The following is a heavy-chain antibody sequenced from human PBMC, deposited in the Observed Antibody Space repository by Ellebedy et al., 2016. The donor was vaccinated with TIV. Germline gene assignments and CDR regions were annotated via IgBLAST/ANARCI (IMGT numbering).Heavy chain of an antibody. CDR3: ARGRDTTSWYYYFDS. J-gene: IGHJ4*02. CDR2: LSGSGART. Sequence: PGGSLRLSCAASGFAFSSYAMIWVRQAPGKGLEWVSALSGSGARTFYADSVKGRFTISRDNSRNTLHLHMSSLRAEDAAVYYCARGRDTTSWYYYFDSWGQGTLVTVSS. D-gene: IGHD6-13*01. CDR1: GFAFSSYA. V-gene: IGHV3-23*01.